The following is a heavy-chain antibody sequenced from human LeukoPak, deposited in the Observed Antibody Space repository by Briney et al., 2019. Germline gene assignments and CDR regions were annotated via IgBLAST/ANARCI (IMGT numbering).Heavy chain of an antibody. V-gene: IGHV4-39*07. Sequence: KPSETLSLTCSVSGGSITNNTHYWGWIRQPPGKRLEWIGSIYSSGSTYYNPSLQSRVTISADTSKNQFSLKLSSVTAADTAVYYCARGGSLGVEYQLLGNWFDPWGQGTLVTVSS. CDR1: GGSITNNTHY. CDR2: IYSSGST. J-gene: IGHJ5*02. D-gene: IGHD2-2*01. CDR3: ARGGSLGVEYQLLGNWFDP.